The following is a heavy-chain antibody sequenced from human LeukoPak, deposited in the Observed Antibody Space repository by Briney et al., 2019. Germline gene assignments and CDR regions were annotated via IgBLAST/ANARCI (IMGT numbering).Heavy chain of an antibody. CDR3: ARRALYSTSKNPYYFDD. CDR2: IDPSDSYT. Sequence: GESLKISCKGSGYSFTSYWISWVRQMPGKGLEWMGRIDPSDSYTNYSPSFQGHVTISADKSISTAYLQWSSLRASDTAIYYCARRALYSTSKNPYYFDDWGQGTLVTVSS. D-gene: IGHD6-6*01. J-gene: IGHJ4*02. V-gene: IGHV5-10-1*01. CDR1: GYSFTSYW.